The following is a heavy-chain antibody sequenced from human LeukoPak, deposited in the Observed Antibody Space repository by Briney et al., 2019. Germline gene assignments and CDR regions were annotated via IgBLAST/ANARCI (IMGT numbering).Heavy chain of an antibody. Sequence: GGSLRLACEASGFTFSDYTMNWVRQAPGKGLEWVSSIDPTSYWKHYADSVKGRFTISRDNAKNSLFLQMNSLGVEDAAVYFCARSPPARGGFITFYDYWGLETLVTVSS. J-gene: IGHJ4*02. CDR1: GFTFSDYT. V-gene: IGHV3-21*01. D-gene: IGHD3-16*02. CDR3: ARSPPARGGFITFYDY. CDR2: IDPTSYWK.